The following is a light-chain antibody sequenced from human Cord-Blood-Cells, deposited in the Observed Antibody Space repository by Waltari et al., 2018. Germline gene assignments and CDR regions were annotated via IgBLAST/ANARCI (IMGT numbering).Light chain of an antibody. CDR2: EVS. V-gene: IGLV2-18*02. Sequence: QSALTQPPSVSGSPGQSVTIPCTGTSSDVGSYNRVSWYQQPPGTAPKLMIYEVSNRPSGVPDRFSGSKSGNTASLTISGLQAEDEADYYCSSYTSSSTRVVFGGGTKLTVL. J-gene: IGLJ2*01. CDR3: SSYTSSSTRVV. CDR1: SSDVGSYNR.